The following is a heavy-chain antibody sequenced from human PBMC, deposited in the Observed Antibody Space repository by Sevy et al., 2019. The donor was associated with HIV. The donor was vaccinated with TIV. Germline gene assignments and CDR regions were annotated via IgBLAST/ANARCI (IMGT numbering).Heavy chain of an antibody. CDR2: ISGFNGDT. CDR1: GYTFTNYA. J-gene: IGHJ4*02. V-gene: IGHV1-18*01. CDR3: VRGTTFYDLWTGGDY. Sequence: ASVKVSCKASGYTFTNYAISWVRPAPGQGLEWMGWISGFNGDTKNAEKFQGRFTMPTDTSTKTAYMDLRSLRSDDTAVYYCVRGTTFYDLWTGGDYWGQGTLVTVSS. D-gene: IGHD3-3*01.